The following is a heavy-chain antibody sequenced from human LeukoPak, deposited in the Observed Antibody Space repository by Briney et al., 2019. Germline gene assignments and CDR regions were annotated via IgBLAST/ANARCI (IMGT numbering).Heavy chain of an antibody. CDR2: IGTGGDT. V-gene: IGHV3-13*01. CDR3: VREGRRSSWNNGYFDL. CDR1: GYTFSSYE. D-gene: IGHD6-13*01. J-gene: IGHJ2*01. Sequence: PWGSLTLSCAASGYTFSSYELHWFRQPTAKGLEGITAIGTGGDTYSADCVKGRFTISRENAQNSLYLQMNSLRAGDTGVYNCVREGRRSSWNNGYFDLWGRGTLVTVSS.